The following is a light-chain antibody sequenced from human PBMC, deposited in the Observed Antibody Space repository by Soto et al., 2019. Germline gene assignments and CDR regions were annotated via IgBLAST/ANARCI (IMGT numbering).Light chain of an antibody. V-gene: IGKV1D-13*01. Sequence: AIQLTQSPSSLSACVGDRVTITCRASQGISSALAWYQQKPGKAPKLLIYDASSLESGVPSRFSGSGSGTDFTLTISSLQPEDFATYYCQQFNNYLWTFGQGTKVEIK. CDR3: QQFNNYLWT. CDR1: QGISSA. J-gene: IGKJ1*01. CDR2: DAS.